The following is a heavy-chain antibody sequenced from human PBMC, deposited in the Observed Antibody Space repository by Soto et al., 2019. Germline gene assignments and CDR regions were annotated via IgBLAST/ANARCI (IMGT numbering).Heavy chain of an antibody. V-gene: IGHV3-30*18. CDR3: AKDHTRYYYGSGSYAPDYFDF. CDR2: MSYDGSNK. Sequence: QVQLVESGGGVVQPGRSLRLSCAASGFTFSSYGMHWVRQAPGKGLEWVAVMSYDGSNKYYGDSVKGRFTIYRDNSKNTLYLQMNSPRAEDTAVYYCAKDHTRYYYGSGSYAPDYFDFWGQGTLVTVSS. D-gene: IGHD3-10*01. J-gene: IGHJ4*02. CDR1: GFTFSSYG.